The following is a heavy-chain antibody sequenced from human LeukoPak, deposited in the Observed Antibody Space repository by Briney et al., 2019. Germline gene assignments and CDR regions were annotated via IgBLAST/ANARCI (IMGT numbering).Heavy chain of an antibody. CDR2: IIPIFGTA. D-gene: IGHD3-10*01. V-gene: IGHV1-69*13. J-gene: IGHJ4*02. Sequence: SVKVSCKASGYTFTSYDINWVRQAPGQGLEWMGGIIPIFGTANYAQKFQGRVTITADESTSTAYMELSSLRSEDTAVYYCAREYYYGSGTVDYWGQGTLVTVSS. CDR1: GYTFTSYD. CDR3: AREYYYGSGTVDY.